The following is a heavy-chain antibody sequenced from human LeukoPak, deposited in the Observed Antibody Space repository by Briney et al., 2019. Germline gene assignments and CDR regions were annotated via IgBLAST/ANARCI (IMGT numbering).Heavy chain of an antibody. D-gene: IGHD3-10*01. Sequence: GGSLRLSCAASGFTFSNARMSWVRQAPGKGLEWVGRIKSKTDGGTTDYAAPVKGRFTISRDDSKNTLYLQMNSLKTEDTAVYYCTTEVMVRGVTYNYWGQGTLVTVSS. CDR2: IKSKTDGGTT. V-gene: IGHV3-15*01. CDR1: GFTFSNAR. J-gene: IGHJ4*02. CDR3: TTEVMVRGVTYNY.